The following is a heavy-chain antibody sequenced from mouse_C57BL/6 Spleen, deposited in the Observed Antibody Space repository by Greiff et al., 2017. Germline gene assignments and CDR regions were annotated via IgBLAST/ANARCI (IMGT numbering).Heavy chain of an antibody. Sequence: EVKLLESGPGLVKPSQSLSLTCSVTGYSITSGYYWNWIRQFPGNKLEWMGYISYDGSNNYNPSLKNRISITRDTSKNQFFLKLNSVTTEDTATYYCAREAYGSPFAYWGQGTLVTVSA. CDR3: AREAYGSPFAY. D-gene: IGHD1-1*01. CDR2: ISYDGSN. V-gene: IGHV3-6*01. J-gene: IGHJ3*01. CDR1: GYSITSGYY.